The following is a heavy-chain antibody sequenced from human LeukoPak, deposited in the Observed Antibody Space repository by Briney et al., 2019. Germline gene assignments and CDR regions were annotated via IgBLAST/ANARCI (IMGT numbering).Heavy chain of an antibody. V-gene: IGHV3-7*01. J-gene: IGHJ4*02. Sequence: GGSLRLSCATSGFTFSSNWMSWVRHAPGRGLEWVANIKPDGSAEYYAASVKGRFTLSRDNAKNSLYLQMNSLRVEDTAVYYCARGRPHGNDYWGQGTLVTVSS. CDR2: IKPDGSAE. CDR1: GFTFSSNW. D-gene: IGHD4-23*01. CDR3: ARGRPHGNDY.